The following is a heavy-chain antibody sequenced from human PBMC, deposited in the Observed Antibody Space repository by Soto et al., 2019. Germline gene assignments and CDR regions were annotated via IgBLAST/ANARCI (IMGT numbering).Heavy chain of an antibody. V-gene: IGHV4-59*08. CDR3: ARAQTLNEYSSGWYHHYYYYYMDV. CDR2: IYYTGST. CDR1: GGSINSYY. J-gene: IGHJ6*03. Sequence: SETLSLTCTVSGGSINSYYWSWIRQSPGKGLEWIGQIYYTGSTNYNPSLKSRVTISVDRSKNQFSLRLSSVTAADTAVYYCARAQTLNEYSSGWYHHYYYYYMDVWGKGTTVTVSS. D-gene: IGHD6-19*01.